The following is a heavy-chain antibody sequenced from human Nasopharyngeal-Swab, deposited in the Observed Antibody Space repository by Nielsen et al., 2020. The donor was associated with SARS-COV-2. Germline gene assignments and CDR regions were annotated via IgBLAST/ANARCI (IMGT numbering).Heavy chain of an antibody. CDR3: ASNPTGYSSSWYFYYYYMDV. CDR1: GFTFSSYA. Sequence: GESLKISCAASGFTFSSYAMSWVRQAPGKGLEWVSAISGSGGSTYYADSVKGRFTISRDNAKNSLYLQMNSLRDEDTAVYYCASNPTGYSSSWYFYYYYMDVWGKGTTVTVSS. J-gene: IGHJ6*03. D-gene: IGHD6-13*01. V-gene: IGHV3-23*01. CDR2: ISGSGGST.